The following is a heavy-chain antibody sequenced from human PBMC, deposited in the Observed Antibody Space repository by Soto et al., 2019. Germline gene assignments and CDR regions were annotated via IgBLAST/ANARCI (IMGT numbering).Heavy chain of an antibody. CDR2: ISSSGSTI. CDR1: GFTFSSYE. D-gene: IGHD6-6*01. CDR3: ARDLTEGGYEGQLVFSYYYYGMDV. J-gene: IGHJ6*02. V-gene: IGHV3-48*03. Sequence: PGGSLRLSCAASGFTFSSYEMNWVRQAPGKGLEWVSYISSSGSTIYYADSVKGRFTISRDNAKNSLYLQMNSLRAEDTAVYYCARDLTEGGYEGQLVFSYYYYGMDVWGQGTTVTVSS.